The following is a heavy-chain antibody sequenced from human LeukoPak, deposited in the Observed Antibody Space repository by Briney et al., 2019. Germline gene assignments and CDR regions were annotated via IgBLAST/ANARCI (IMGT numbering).Heavy chain of an antibody. CDR2: INPSGGST. CDR1: GYTFTSYY. J-gene: IGHJ3*02. Sequence: ASVKVSCKASGYTFTSYYMHWVRQAPGQGLEWMGIINPSGGSTSYAQKFQGRVTMTRDTSTSTVYMELSSLRSEDTAAYYCARSRNWNYWAHDAFDIWGQGTMVTVSS. D-gene: IGHD1-7*01. CDR3: ARSRNWNYWAHDAFDI. V-gene: IGHV1-46*01.